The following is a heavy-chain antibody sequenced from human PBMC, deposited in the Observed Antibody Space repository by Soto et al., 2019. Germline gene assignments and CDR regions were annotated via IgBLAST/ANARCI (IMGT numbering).Heavy chain of an antibody. D-gene: IGHD6-19*01. V-gene: IGHV3-9*01. CDR2: ISLNSGSI. J-gene: IGHJ4*02. CDR1: GFTFDDYA. CDR3: AKDIGKAVAGIDFDY. Sequence: PGGSLRLSCAASGFTFDDYAMHWVRQAPGKGLEWVSGISLNSGSIGYADSVKGRFTISRDNAKNSLYLQMNSLRAEDTALYYCAKDIGKAVAGIDFDYWGQGTLVTVSS.